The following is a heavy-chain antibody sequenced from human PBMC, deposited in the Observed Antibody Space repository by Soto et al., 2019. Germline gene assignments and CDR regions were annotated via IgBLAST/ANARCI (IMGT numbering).Heavy chain of an antibody. D-gene: IGHD2-15*01. CDR3: ARALDRCSLDY. J-gene: IGHJ4*02. Sequence: QVQLVQSGAEVKKPGSSVKVSCKASGGTFSSYTISWVRQAPGQGLEWMGRIIPILGIANYAQKFQGRVTITADKSTSTAYMELSSLRSEDTAVDYCARALDRCSLDYWGQGTLVTVSS. V-gene: IGHV1-69*02. CDR1: GGTFSSYT. CDR2: IIPILGIA.